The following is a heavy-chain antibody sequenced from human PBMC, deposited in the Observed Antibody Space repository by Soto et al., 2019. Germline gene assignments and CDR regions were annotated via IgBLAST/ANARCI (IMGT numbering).Heavy chain of an antibody. V-gene: IGHV3-23*01. Sequence: GGSLRLSCAASGFTFSSYAMSWVRQAPGKGLEWVSAISGSSGSTYYADSVKGRFTISRDNSKNTLYLQMNSLRAEDTAVYYCAKAGYCSGGSCYGTFDYWGQGTLVTVSS. J-gene: IGHJ4*02. CDR3: AKAGYCSGGSCYGTFDY. CDR1: GFTFSSYA. CDR2: ISGSSGST. D-gene: IGHD2-15*01.